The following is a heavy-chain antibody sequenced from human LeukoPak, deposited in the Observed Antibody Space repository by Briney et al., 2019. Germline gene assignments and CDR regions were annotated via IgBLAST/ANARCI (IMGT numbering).Heavy chain of an antibody. CDR2: ISSSSSYI. J-gene: IGHJ6*03. V-gene: IGHV3-21*01. CDR3: ARAPGYYYYMDV. CDR1: GFTFNTYS. Sequence: GGSLRLSCAASGFTFNTYSMNWVRQAPGKGLEWVSSISSSSSYIYYADSVKGRFTISRDNAKNSLFLQMNSLRAEDTAVYYCARAPGYYYYMDVWGKGTTVTVSS. D-gene: IGHD3-16*01.